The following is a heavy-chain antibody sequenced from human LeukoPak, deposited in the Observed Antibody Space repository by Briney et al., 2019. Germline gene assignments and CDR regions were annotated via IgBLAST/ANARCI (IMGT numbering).Heavy chain of an antibody. CDR1: GDSVSSAGYY. D-gene: IGHD3-10*01. J-gene: IGHJ6*02. CDR3: ARRSGYYYGIDV. Sequence: SETLSLTCTVSGDSVSSAGYYWTWIRQPPGKGPEWIGHIFYGGSTNYNPSLKSRVTISADTSKNQFSLKLSSVTAADTAVYYCARRSGYYYGIDVWGQGTTVTVSS. V-gene: IGHV4-61*08. CDR2: IFYGGST.